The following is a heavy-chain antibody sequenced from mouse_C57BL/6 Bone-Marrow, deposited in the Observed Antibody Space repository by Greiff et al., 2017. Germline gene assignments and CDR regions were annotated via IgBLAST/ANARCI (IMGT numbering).Heavy chain of an antibody. CDR3: ARSGGSSPYAMDY. V-gene: IGHV1-76*01. CDR2: IYPGSGNT. CDR1: GYTFTDYY. Sequence: QVQLQQSGAELVRPGASVKLSCKASGYTFTDYYINWVKQRPGQGLEWIARIYPGSGNTYYNEKFKGKATLTAEKSSSTAYMQLSSLTSEDSAVYFCARSGGSSPYAMDYWGQGTSVTVSS. D-gene: IGHD1-1*01. J-gene: IGHJ4*01.